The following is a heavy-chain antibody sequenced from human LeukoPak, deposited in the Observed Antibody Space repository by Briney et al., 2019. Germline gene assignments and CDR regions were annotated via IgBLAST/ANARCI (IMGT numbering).Heavy chain of an antibody. V-gene: IGHV1-69*01. Sequence: SVKASCKASGGTFSSYAISWVRQAPGQGLEWMGGIIPIFGTANYAQKFQGRVTITADESTSTAYMELSSLRSEDTAVYYCARGGIFGGNDYWAREPWSPSPQ. CDR3: ARGGIFGGNDY. D-gene: IGHD3-3*01. J-gene: IGHJ4*02. CDR2: IIPIFGTA. CDR1: GGTFSSYA.